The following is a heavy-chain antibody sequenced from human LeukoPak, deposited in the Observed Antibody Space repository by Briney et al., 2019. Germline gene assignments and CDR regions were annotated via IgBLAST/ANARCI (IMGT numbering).Heavy chain of an antibody. J-gene: IGHJ2*01. CDR3: AKGRNWSFDL. Sequence: PGGSLRLSCSASGFTFSFSAMHWVRQAPGKGLEYVSAISTNGGTTYYADSVKGRFTISRDNSKNTLYLQMSSLRIEDTAIYYCAKGRNWSFDLWGRGTLVTVSS. V-gene: IGHV3-64D*09. CDR1: GFTFSFSA. CDR2: ISTNGGTT.